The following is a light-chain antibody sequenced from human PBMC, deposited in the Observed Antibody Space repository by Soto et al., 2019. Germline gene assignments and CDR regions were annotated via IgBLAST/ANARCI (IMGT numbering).Light chain of an antibody. V-gene: IGKV1-5*01. CDR1: QSISSW. CDR3: QQYSSHWT. Sequence: DIHMTQSPSTLSASVGDRVTISCRASQSISSWLAWYHKKPGKAPNLLIYDASSLQSGVPSRFSGIGSATEFTLTISSLQPDDSATYYCQQYSSHWTFGQGTKLDIK. CDR2: DAS. J-gene: IGKJ1*01.